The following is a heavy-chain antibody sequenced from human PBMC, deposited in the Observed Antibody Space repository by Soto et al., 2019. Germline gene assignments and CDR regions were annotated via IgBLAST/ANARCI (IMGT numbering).Heavy chain of an antibody. CDR2: ISYTGST. CDR3: AGGSDGAPLFDY. V-gene: IGHV4-59*13. J-gene: IGHJ4*02. D-gene: IGHD5-18*01. Sequence: QAPGKGVEWIGYISYTGSTTYXPPLKSRVTITVDTSKNQFPLKLSSVPAADTAVYSGAGGSDGAPLFDYWGQGTMVTVYS.